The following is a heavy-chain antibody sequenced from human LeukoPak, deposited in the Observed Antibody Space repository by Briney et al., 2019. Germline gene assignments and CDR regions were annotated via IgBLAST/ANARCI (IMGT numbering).Heavy chain of an antibody. V-gene: IGHV3-74*01. CDR2: INRDGSRT. D-gene: IGHD5-18*01. CDR3: ARGGSDTAMAHDY. CDR1: GFTFSNHW. Sequence: GGSLRLSCAASGFTFSNHWVHWVRQAPGKGLMWVSRINRDGSRTDYADSVKGRFTISRDDAKNTLYLQVNSLRAEDTAVYFCARGGSDTAMAHDYWGQGTLVTVSS. J-gene: IGHJ4*02.